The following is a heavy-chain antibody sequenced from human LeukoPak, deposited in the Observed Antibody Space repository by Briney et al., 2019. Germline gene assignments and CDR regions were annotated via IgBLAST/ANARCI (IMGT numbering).Heavy chain of an antibody. J-gene: IGHJ4*02. V-gene: IGHV1-2*06. CDR1: GYTFTGYY. CDR2: INPNSGGT. CDR3: ARVPLYGDYDY. D-gene: IGHD4-17*01. Sequence: ASVKVSCKASGYTFTGYYMHWVRQAPGQGLEWMGRINPNSGGTNYAQKFQGRVTMTRDTSISTAYLELSRLRSDATAVYYCARVPLYGDYDYWGQGTLVTVSS.